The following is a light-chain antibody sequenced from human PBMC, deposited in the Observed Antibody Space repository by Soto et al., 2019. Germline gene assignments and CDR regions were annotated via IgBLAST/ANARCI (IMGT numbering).Light chain of an antibody. V-gene: IGLV2-14*01. J-gene: IGLJ1*01. CDR2: EVS. Sequence: QSARAQPASVSGSPGQSITISCTGTSSDVGGYNYVSWYQQHPDKAPKLILYEVSNRPSGVSNRFSGSKSGNTASLTISGLQTEDGADYYCSSYTDNSTLVFGTGTKVTVL. CDR1: SSDVGGYNY. CDR3: SSYTDNSTLV.